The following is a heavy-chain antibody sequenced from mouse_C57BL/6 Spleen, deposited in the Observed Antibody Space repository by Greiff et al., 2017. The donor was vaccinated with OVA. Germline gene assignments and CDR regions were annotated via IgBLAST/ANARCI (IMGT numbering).Heavy chain of an antibody. CDR2: IDPETGGT. V-gene: IGHV1-15*01. Sequence: QVHVKQSGAELVRPGASVTLSCKASGYTFTDYEMHWVKQTPVHGLEWIGAIDPETGGTAYNQKFKGKAILTADKSSSTAYMELRSLTSEDSAVYYCTRDNYYGSSSFDYWGQGTTLTVSS. CDR3: TRDNYYGSSSFDY. J-gene: IGHJ2*01. CDR1: GYTFTDYE. D-gene: IGHD1-1*01.